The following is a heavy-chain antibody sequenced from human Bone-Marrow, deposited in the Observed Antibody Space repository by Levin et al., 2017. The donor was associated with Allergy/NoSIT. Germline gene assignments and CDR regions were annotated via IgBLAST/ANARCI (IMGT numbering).Heavy chain of an antibody. CDR3: ARDGVDAGVYFDY. Sequence: GESLKISCAASGFTFSSHWMSWVCQAPGKGLEWVANINQGGSEKYYVDSVKGRFTTSRDNAKNSLYLQMNSLRAEDTAVYYCARDGVDAGVYFDYWGQGTLVTVSS. D-gene: IGHD2-15*01. J-gene: IGHJ4*02. V-gene: IGHV3-7*01. CDR2: INQGGSEK. CDR1: GFTFSSHW.